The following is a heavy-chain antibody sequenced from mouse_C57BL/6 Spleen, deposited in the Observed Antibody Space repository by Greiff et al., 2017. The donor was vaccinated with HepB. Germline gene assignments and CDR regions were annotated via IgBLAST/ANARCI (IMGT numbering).Heavy chain of an antibody. J-gene: IGHJ2*01. CDR1: GYTFTDYN. Sequence: VQLQQSGPELVKPGASVKIPCKASGYTFTDYNMDWVKQSHGKSLEWIGDINPNNGGTIYNQKFKGKATLTVDKSSSTAYMELRSLTSEDTAVYYCARRGLRGYFDYWGQGTTLTVSS. V-gene: IGHV1-18*01. CDR2: INPNNGGT. D-gene: IGHD2-2*01. CDR3: ARRGLRGYFDY.